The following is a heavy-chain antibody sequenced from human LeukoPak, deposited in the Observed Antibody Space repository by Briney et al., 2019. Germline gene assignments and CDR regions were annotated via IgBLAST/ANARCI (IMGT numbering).Heavy chain of an antibody. Sequence: SETLSLTCAVYGGSFSGYYWSWIRQPPGKGLEWIGEINHSGSTNYNPSLKSRVTISVDTSKNQFSLKLSSVTAADTAVYYCARHRSGWLQSSFDYWGQGTLVTVSS. CDR3: ARHRSGWLQSSFDY. CDR1: GGSFSGYY. V-gene: IGHV4-34*01. D-gene: IGHD5-24*01. CDR2: INHSGST. J-gene: IGHJ4*02.